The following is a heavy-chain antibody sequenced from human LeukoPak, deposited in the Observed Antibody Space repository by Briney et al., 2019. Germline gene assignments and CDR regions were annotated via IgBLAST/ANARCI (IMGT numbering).Heavy chain of an antibody. Sequence: SETPSLTSAVYGGSFSGYYWSWIRQPPGKGLEWVGEITHSGSTNYNPSRKSPVTISADTSKNQFSLKLSTVTAADTAMYYCARRGPYCYYDYWYFDLWGRGTLVTVSS. CDR1: GGSFSGYY. CDR2: ITHSGST. V-gene: IGHV4-34*01. D-gene: IGHD3-22*01. J-gene: IGHJ2*01. CDR3: ARRGPYCYYDYWYFDL.